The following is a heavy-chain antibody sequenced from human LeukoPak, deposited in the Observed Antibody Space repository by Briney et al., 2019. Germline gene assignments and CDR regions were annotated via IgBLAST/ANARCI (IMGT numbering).Heavy chain of an antibody. CDR3: AREGAVAGTFDF. Sequence: KTSETLSLTCAVYGGSFSGYYWSWIRQPLGKGLEWIGEINHSGSTNYNPPLKSRVTISVDTSKNQFSLKLSSVTAADTAVYYCAREGAVAGTFDFWGQGTLVTVSS. V-gene: IGHV4-34*01. CDR1: GGSFSGYY. D-gene: IGHD6-19*01. CDR2: INHSGST. J-gene: IGHJ4*02.